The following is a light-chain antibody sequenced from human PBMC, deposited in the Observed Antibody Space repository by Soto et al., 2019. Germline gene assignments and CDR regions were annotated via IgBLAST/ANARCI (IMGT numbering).Light chain of an antibody. Sequence: QSVLTQPPSVSGAPGQKVTISFSGSSSDIGNNYVSLYQQLPGTAPKLRIYDNNKRPSGIPDRFSGSKSGTSATLGITGLQTGDEADYYCGTWDSSLSGGGVVFGGGTKVTVL. CDR3: GTWDSSLSGGGVV. V-gene: IGLV1-51*01. J-gene: IGLJ2*01. CDR1: SSDIGNNY. CDR2: DNN.